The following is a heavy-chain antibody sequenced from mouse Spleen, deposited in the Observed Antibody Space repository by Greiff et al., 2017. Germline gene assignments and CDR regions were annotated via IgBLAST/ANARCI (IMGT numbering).Heavy chain of an antibody. J-gene: IGHJ4*01. CDR3: ARSHYGSSYAMDY. V-gene: IGHV1-82*01. CDR2: IYPGDGDT. D-gene: IGHD1-1*01. CDR1: GYAFSSSW. Sequence: QVQLKQSGPELVKPGASVKISCKASGYAFSSSWMNWVKQRPGKGLEWIGRIYPGDGDTNYNGKFKGKATLTADKSSSTAYMQLSSLTSEDSAVYFCARSHYGSSYAMDYWGQGTSVTVSS.